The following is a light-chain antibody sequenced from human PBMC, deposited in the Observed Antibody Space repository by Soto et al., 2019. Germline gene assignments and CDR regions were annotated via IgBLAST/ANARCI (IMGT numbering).Light chain of an antibody. CDR2: QAS. V-gene: IGKV1-5*03. J-gene: IGKJ1*01. CDR3: QQYSSHST. Sequence: DIQMTQSPSTLSASVGDRVTITCRASQSTSSDLAWYQQKPGKAPKLLIYQASSLENGVPSRFSGSGSGTEFSLTISSLQPDDFATYYCQQYSSHSTFGQGTKVDI. CDR1: QSTSSD.